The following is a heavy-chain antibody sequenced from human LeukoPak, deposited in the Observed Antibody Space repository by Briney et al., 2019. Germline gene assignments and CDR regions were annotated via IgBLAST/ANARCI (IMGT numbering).Heavy chain of an antibody. CDR1: GFTFSNYN. Sequence: GGSLRLSCAASGFTFSNYNMNWVRQAPGKGLEWVSSISSSSSYIYYADSVKGRFTISRDNAKNSLYLQMNSLRAEDTAVYYCARESSGAMVYYYYGMDVWGQGTTVTVSS. V-gene: IGHV3-21*01. D-gene: IGHD5-18*01. CDR3: ARESSGAMVYYYYGMDV. CDR2: ISSSSSYI. J-gene: IGHJ6*02.